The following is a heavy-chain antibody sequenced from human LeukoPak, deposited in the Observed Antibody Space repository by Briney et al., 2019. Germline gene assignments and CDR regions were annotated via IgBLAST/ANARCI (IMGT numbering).Heavy chain of an antibody. V-gene: IGHV3-74*01. CDR2: INTDGGTT. J-gene: IGHJ4*02. CDR3: ARDPDYDILTGYFRPPFDF. Sequence: GGSLRRSCAASGFSFGNYWMHWVRQAPGQGLVWVSCINTDGGTTRYADAVKGRFTISRDNAKNTLYLQMNSLRAEDTAVYYCARDPDYDILTGYFRPPFDFWGQGTLVTVSS. CDR1: GFSFGNYW. D-gene: IGHD3-9*01.